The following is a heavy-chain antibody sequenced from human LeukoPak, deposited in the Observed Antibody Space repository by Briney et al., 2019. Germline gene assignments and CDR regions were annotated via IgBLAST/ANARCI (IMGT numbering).Heavy chain of an antibody. Sequence: SETLSLTCTLSGGSINTNDYYWGWIRQPPGKGLEWIGSFGHGRNAFYNPSLQSRVTISVDASTNQFSLRLTSVTAADTAVYYCARQFDPWGQGTLVTVSS. CDR1: GGSINTNDYY. CDR2: FGHGRNA. V-gene: IGHV4-39*01. J-gene: IGHJ5*02. CDR3: ARQFDP.